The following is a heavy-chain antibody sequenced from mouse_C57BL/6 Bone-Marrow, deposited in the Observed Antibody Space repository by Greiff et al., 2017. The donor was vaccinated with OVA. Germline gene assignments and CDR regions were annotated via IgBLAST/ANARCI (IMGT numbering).Heavy chain of an antibody. V-gene: IGHV14-3*01. CDR3: ARDPITTVVAPYFDY. CDR1: GFNIKNTY. D-gene: IGHD1-1*01. CDR2: IDPANGNT. Sequence: EVQLQQSVAELVRPGASVKLSCTASGFNIKNTYMHWVKQRPEQGLEWIGRIDPANGNTKYAPKFQGKATITADTSSNTAYLQLSSLTSEDTAIYYCARDPITTVVAPYFDYWGQGTTLTVSS. J-gene: IGHJ2*01.